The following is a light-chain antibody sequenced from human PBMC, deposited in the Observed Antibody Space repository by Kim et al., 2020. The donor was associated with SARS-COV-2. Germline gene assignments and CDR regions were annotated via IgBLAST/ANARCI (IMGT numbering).Light chain of an antibody. V-gene: IGKV1-8*01. CDR3: QQYYTYPLT. CDR1: QGVNTY. CDR2: ASS. J-gene: IGKJ4*01. Sequence: AVRMTQSPSTLSASTGERITITCRASQGVNTYLAWYQQKPGEAPKLLIHASSILHSGVPSRFIGSGAGTDFTLTINSVQSADFATYYCQQYYTYPLTFGGGTKLEIK.